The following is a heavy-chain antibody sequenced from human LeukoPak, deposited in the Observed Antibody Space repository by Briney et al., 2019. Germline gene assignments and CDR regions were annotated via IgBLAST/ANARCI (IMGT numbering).Heavy chain of an antibody. Sequence: ASVKVSCKASGYTFTGYYLHWVRQAPGQGLEWMGCVNPNSGDTNYAQKFQGSVTMTRDTSISTVYMELSRLRSDDTAVYYCARAMPGGYYYDSSGYYSDDAFDIWGQGTMATVSS. J-gene: IGHJ3*02. CDR1: GYTFTGYY. CDR3: ARAMPGGYYYDSSGYYSDDAFDI. CDR2: VNPNSGDT. D-gene: IGHD3-22*01. V-gene: IGHV1-2*02.